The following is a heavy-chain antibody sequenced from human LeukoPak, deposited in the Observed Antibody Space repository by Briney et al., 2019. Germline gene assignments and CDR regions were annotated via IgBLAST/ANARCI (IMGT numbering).Heavy chain of an antibody. CDR2: MNPNSGNT. CDR3: ARGPYCSGGSCYGVFDY. D-gene: IGHD2-15*01. Sequence: ASVKVSCKAFGYTFTSNYMHWVRQATGQGLEWMGWMNPNSGNTGYAQKFQGRVTMTRNTSISTAYMELSSLRSEDTAVYYCARGPYCSGGSCYGVFDYWGQGTLVTVSS. J-gene: IGHJ4*02. CDR1: GYTFTSNY. V-gene: IGHV1-8*02.